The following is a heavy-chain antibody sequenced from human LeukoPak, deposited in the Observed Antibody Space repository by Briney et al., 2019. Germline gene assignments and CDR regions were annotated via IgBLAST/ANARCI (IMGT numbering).Heavy chain of an antibody. V-gene: IGHV3-73*01. D-gene: IGHD2-2*01. CDR1: GFTFSGSA. J-gene: IGHJ4*02. Sequence: GGSLRLSCAASGFTFSGSAMHWVRQASGKGLEWVGRIRSKANSYATAYAASVKGRFTISRDDSKNTAYLQMNSLKTEDTAVYYCTRRRCSSTSCYSDYWGQGTLVTVSS. CDR3: TRRRCSSTSCYSDY. CDR2: IRSKANSYAT.